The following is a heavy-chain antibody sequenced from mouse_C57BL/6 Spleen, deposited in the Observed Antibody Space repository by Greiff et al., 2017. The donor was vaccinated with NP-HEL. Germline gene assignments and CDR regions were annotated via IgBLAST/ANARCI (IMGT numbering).Heavy chain of an antibody. CDR3: ARRGYYDYYAMDY. J-gene: IGHJ4*01. CDR1: GYTFTSYW. Sequence: QVQLQQPGAELVMPGASVKLSCKASGYTFTSYWMHWVKQRPGQGLEWIGEIDPSESYTNYNQKFKGKSTLTVDKSSSTAYMQLSSLTSEDSAVYYCARRGYYDYYAMDYWGQGTSVTVSS. CDR2: IDPSESYT. V-gene: IGHV1-69*01. D-gene: IGHD2-3*01.